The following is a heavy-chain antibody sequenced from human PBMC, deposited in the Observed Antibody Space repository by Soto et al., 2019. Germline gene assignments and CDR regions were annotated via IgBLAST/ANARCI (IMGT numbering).Heavy chain of an antibody. CDR3: ARASGYYVAVNWFDP. CDR2: INHSGST. V-gene: IGHV4-34*01. J-gene: IGHJ5*02. CDR1: GGSFSGYY. Sequence: NPSETLSLTCAVYGGSFSGYYWSWIRQPPGKGLEWIGEINHSGSTNYNPSLKSRVTISVDTSKNQFSLKLSSVTAADTAVYYCARASGYYVAVNWFDPWGQGTLVTVSS. D-gene: IGHD3-22*01.